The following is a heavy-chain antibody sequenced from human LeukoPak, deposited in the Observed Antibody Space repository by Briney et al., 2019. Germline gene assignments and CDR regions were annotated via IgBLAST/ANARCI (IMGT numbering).Heavy chain of an antibody. CDR2: ISSSGGTT. CDR3: AKRVCSSVSCPFDH. CDR1: GFTFNSYA. J-gene: IGHJ4*02. D-gene: IGHD2-2*01. Sequence: GGSLGLSCAASGFTFNSYALYWVRQAPGKGLEWVSTISSSGGTTSYTDSVKGRFTISRDNSKNTLYLQMNGLRAADTAIYYCAKRVCSSVSCPFDHWGQGTLVTVSS. V-gene: IGHV3-23*01.